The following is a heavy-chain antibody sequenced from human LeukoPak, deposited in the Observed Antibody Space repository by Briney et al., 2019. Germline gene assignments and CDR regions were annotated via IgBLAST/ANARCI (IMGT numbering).Heavy chain of an antibody. J-gene: IGHJ5*02. V-gene: IGHV3-11*03. Sequence: GGPLRLSCAASGFTFTDYYMSWIRQAPGKGLEWVSYLSTSTTFINYADSARGRFTISRDNAKNSLYLQMNSLRAEDTAVYYCARSPDVVETWFDLWGQGTLVTASS. CDR3: ARSPDVVETWFDL. D-gene: IGHD2-21*01. CDR2: LSTSTTFI. CDR1: GFTFTDYY.